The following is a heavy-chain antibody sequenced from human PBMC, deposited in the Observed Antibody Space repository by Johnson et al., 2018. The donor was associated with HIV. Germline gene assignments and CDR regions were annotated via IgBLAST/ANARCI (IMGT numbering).Heavy chain of an antibody. V-gene: IGHV3-30*02. CDR1: GFTFDDYG. CDR2: IQYDGSSK. Sequence: QVRLVESGGGVVRPGGSLRLSCAASGFTFDDYGMHWVRQAPGKGLEWVAFIQYDGSSKYSADSVKGRFTISRDNARNTLYLQMNSLRADDTAVYYCAKGVRGSSCYDAFDIWGQGTMVTVS. CDR3: AKGVRGSSCYDAFDI. D-gene: IGHD6-6*01. J-gene: IGHJ3*02.